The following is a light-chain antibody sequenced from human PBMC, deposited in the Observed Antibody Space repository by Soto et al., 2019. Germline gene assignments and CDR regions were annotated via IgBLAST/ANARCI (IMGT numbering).Light chain of an antibody. CDR3: QQYHSYAIT. J-gene: IGKJ5*01. V-gene: IGKV1-5*01. CDR1: QSISSW. CDR2: DAS. Sequence: DIQMTQSPSTLSASVGDRVTITCRASQSISSWLAWYQQKPGKVPNLLIYDASSLQSGVPSRFSGSGSGTEFTLTISRLQPDDFATYYCQQYHSYAITFGQGTRLEI.